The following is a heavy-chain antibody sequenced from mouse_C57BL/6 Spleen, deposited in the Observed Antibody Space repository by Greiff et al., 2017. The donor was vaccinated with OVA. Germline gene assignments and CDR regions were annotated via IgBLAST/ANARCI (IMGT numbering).Heavy chain of an antibody. Sequence: QVQLQQPGAELVRPGSSVKLSCKASGYTFTSYWMHWVKQRPIQGLEWIGNIDPSDSETHYNQKFKDKATLTVDKSSSTAYMQLSSLTSEDSAVXYCARSIYYYGSSTDYFDYWGQGTTLTVSS. V-gene: IGHV1-52*01. D-gene: IGHD1-1*01. J-gene: IGHJ2*01. CDR1: GYTFTSYW. CDR2: IDPSDSET. CDR3: ARSIYYYGSSTDYFDY.